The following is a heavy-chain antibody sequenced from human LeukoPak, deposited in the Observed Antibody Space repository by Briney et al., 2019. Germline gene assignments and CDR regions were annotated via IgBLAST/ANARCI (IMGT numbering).Heavy chain of an antibody. J-gene: IGHJ6*02. V-gene: IGHV3-23*01. CDR3: AKTLDYDSSGAPYYYYYGMDV. CDR2: ISGSGGTT. Sequence: GVLRLSCAASGFTFSSYAMNWVRQAPRKGLEWVSAISGSGGTTDYADSVKGRFTISRDNSKNTLYLQMNSLRAEDTAVYYCAKTLDYDSSGAPYYYYYGMDVWGQGTTVTVSS. CDR1: GFTFSSYA. D-gene: IGHD3-22*01.